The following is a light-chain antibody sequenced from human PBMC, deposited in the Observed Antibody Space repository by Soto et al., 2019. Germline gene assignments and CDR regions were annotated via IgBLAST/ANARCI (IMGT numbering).Light chain of an antibody. CDR1: QSISSY. CDR3: QQCYSTPWT. J-gene: IGKJ1*01. Sequence: IQMTQSPSSLSASVGDRVTITCRASQSISSYLNWYQQKPGKAPKLLIYAASSLQRGVPSTFSGSGSGTDFTLTISSLQPEDFATYYCQQCYSTPWTFGQGTKVEIK. CDR2: AAS. V-gene: IGKV1-39*01.